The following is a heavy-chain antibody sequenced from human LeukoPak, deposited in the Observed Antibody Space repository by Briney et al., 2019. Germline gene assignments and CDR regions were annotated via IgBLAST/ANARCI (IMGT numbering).Heavy chain of an antibody. Sequence: PGGSLRLSRAASGFTFSSYAMHWVRQGPGKGLEWVAYIAHHGSNKYYADSVKGRFTISRDNSKRTLYLQMNNLRADDTAVYYCAKDGSWSCTDWGQGALVTVSS. CDR3: AKDGSWSCTD. V-gene: IGHV3-30*02. CDR1: GFTFSSYA. J-gene: IGHJ4*02. CDR2: IAHHGSNK. D-gene: IGHD2-8*02.